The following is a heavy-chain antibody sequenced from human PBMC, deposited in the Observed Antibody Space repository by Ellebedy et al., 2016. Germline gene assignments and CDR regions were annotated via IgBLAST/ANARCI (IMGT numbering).Heavy chain of an antibody. CDR2: ISYDGSNK. J-gene: IGHJ4*02. Sequence: GGSLRLSCAASGFTFSSYAMHWVRQAPGKGLEWVAVISYDGSNKYYADSVKGRFTISRDNSKNTLYLQMNSLRAEDTAVYYCARLPGRIAGYCSGGSCYWGQGTLVTVSS. V-gene: IGHV3-30-3*01. CDR1: GFTFSSYA. CDR3: ARLPGRIAGYCSGGSCY. D-gene: IGHD2-15*01.